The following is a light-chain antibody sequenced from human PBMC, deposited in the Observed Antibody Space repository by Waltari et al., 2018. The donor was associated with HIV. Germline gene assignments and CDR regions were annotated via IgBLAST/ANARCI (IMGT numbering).Light chain of an antibody. CDR3: AAWDDSLNGVV. CDR2: SNN. CDR1: SSNIGSNT. V-gene: IGLV1-44*01. Sequence: QSVLTQPPSASGTPGQRVTISCSGSSSNIGSNTVHWCQQLPGTAPKLRIYSNNQRPSGVPDRFSGSKSGTSASLAISGLQSEDEADYYCAAWDDSLNGVVFGGGTKLTVL. J-gene: IGLJ2*01.